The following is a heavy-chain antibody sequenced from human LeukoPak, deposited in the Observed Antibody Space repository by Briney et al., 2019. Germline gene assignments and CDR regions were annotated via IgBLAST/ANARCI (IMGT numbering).Heavy chain of an antibody. D-gene: IGHD2-15*01. Sequence: SQTLSLTCTVSGGSISSGGYYWTWIRLHPGKGLEWIGYIYYSGSTYYNPSLKSRVTISVDTSKNQFSLRLSSVTAADTAVYYCALGYCGGGSCYAREYFQHWGQGTLVTVSS. CDR2: IYYSGST. J-gene: IGHJ1*01. V-gene: IGHV4-31*03. CDR1: GGSISSGGYY. CDR3: ALGYCGGGSCYAREYFQH.